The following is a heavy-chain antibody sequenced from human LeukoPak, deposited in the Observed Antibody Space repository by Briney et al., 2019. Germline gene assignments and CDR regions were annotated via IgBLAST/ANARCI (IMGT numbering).Heavy chain of an antibody. CDR3: ARSSITGTGQTSNHFDY. V-gene: IGHV1-18*01. J-gene: IGHJ4*02. D-gene: IGHD1-7*01. CDR2: ISAYNGNT. CDR1: GYTFTSYG. Sequence: ASVKVSCEASGYTFTSYGISWVRQAPGQGLEWMGWISAYNGNTNYAQKLQGRVTMTTDTSTSTAYMELRSLRSDDTAVYYCARSSITGTGQTSNHFDYWGQGTLVTVSS.